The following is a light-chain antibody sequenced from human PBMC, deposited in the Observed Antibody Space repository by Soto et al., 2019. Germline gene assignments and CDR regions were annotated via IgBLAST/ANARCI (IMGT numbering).Light chain of an antibody. CDR1: QNVRHF. Sequence: TQAPATLSLSPGERSTLSVRASQNVRHFLAWYQQKPGQAPRLLIYDASTRATGIPARFSGSGSGTEFTLTISSLQSEDFAVYYCQQYNNWPPITFGGGTKVDIK. V-gene: IGKV3-15*01. CDR3: QQYNNWPPIT. J-gene: IGKJ4*01. CDR2: DAS.